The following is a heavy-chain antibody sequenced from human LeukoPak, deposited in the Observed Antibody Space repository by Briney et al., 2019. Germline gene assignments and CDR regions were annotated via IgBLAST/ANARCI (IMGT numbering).Heavy chain of an antibody. Sequence: SAPTLANPTQTLTVTCSFSGFSLSTPGLGVAWIRQSPGKALGWLAVNYWHDDRIYSPSLTSRLTITKETCTNNVVLIMANMYPVDTGTYECAHKGRGSGSYNMWGQGTLVTVCS. D-gene: IGHD3-10*01. CDR1: GFSLSTPGLG. V-gene: IGHV2-5*01. CDR3: AHKGRGSGSYNM. CDR2: NYWHDDR. J-gene: IGHJ4*02.